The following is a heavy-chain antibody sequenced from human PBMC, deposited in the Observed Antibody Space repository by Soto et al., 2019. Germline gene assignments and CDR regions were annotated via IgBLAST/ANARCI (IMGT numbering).Heavy chain of an antibody. CDR2: VNPKSGNA. CDR3: ARGRPCDSCYNF. CDR1: GYTFTDFD. J-gene: IGHJ4*02. V-gene: IGHV1-8*01. Sequence: QVQLVQSGAEVKKPGASVKVSCKASGYTFTDFDINWVRQATGQGPEWMGWVNPKSGNAGYAPKFQGRVSMTRDTPTNTVYMEMSRLRSEDTAMYYCARGRPCDSCYNFWGQGTLVTVSS. D-gene: IGHD3-10*01.